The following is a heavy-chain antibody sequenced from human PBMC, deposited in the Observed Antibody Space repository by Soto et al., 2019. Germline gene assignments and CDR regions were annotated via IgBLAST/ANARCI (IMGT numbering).Heavy chain of an antibody. D-gene: IGHD2-8*01. V-gene: IGHV4-34*01. CDR3: ARAHLVLRVYAIPFYKWFDT. Sequence: SETLSLTCAVYGGSFSGYYWSWIRQPPGKGLEWIGEISHSGSTNYNPSLKSRVTISVDTSKNQFSLKLSSVTAADTAVYYCARAHLVLRVYAIPFYKWFDTWGQGTLVTVSS. J-gene: IGHJ5*02. CDR2: ISHSGST. CDR1: GGSFSGYY.